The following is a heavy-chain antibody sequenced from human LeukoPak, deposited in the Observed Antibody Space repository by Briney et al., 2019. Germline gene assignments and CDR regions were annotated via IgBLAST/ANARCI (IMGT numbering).Heavy chain of an antibody. CDR1: GGTFSSYA. J-gene: IGHJ4*02. V-gene: IGHV1-69*13. CDR2: IIPVFGTA. D-gene: IGHD3-22*01. Sequence: SVKVSCKASGGTFSSYAISWVRQAPGQGLEWMGGIIPVFGTANYAQKFQGRVTITADESTSTAYMELSSLRSEDTAVYYCARGDYYDSSGYYPRGIFDYWGQGTLVTVSS. CDR3: ARGDYYDSSGYYPRGIFDY.